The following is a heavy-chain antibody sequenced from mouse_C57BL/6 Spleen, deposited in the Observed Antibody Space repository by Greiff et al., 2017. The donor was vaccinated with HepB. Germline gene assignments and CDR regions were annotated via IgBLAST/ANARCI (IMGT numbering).Heavy chain of an antibody. CDR3: ARGGQLRPFDY. V-gene: IGHV1-4*01. CDR2: INPSSGYT. J-gene: IGHJ2*01. Sequence: VKLQQSGAELARPGASVKMSCKASGYTFTSYTMHWVKQRPGQGLEWIGYINPSSGYTKYNQKFKDKATLTADKSSSTAYMQLSSLTSEDSAVYYCARGGQLRPFDYWGQGTTLTASS. CDR1: GYTFTSYT. D-gene: IGHD3-2*02.